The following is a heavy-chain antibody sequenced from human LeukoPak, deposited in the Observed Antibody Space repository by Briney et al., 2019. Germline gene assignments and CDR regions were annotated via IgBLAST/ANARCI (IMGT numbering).Heavy chain of an antibody. D-gene: IGHD5-18*01. J-gene: IGHJ4*02. Sequence: GGSLRLSCAASGFTFSSYGMHWVRQAPGKGLEWVAFIRYDGSNKYYADSVKGRFTISRDNSKNTLYLQMNSLRAEDTAVYYCAKDPAQGVYSYGPDYWGQGTLVTVSS. V-gene: IGHV3-30*02. CDR2: IRYDGSNK. CDR1: GFTFSSYG. CDR3: AKDPAQGVYSYGPDY.